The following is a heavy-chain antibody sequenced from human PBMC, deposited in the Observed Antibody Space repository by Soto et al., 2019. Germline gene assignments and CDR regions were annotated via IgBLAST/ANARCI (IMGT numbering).Heavy chain of an antibody. D-gene: IGHD4-4*01. CDR3: ARDYSNDYYYYMDV. V-gene: IGHV1-18*01. J-gene: IGHJ6*03. CDR1: GYTFTSYG. Sequence: ASVKVSCKASGYTFTSYGISWVRQAPGQGLEWMGWISAYNGNTNYAQKFQGWVTMTRDTSISTAYMELSRPRSDDTAVYYCARDYSNDYYYYMDVWGKGTTVTVSS. CDR2: ISAYNGNT.